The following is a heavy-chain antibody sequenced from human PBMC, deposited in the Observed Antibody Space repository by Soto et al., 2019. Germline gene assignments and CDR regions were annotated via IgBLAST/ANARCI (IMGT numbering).Heavy chain of an antibody. V-gene: IGHV5-51*01. D-gene: IGHD3-10*01. CDR2: IYPGDPDT. Sequence: PGESLKISCQSSGNNFSTYWIAWVRQMPGRGLEWMGIIYPGDPDTRYSPSFQGQVTISVDKSITTAYVQWSSLKASDTAIYYCARHGAYYYGSGSSFDSWGQGTLVTVSS. CDR3: ARHGAYYYGSGSSFDS. CDR1: GNNFSTYW. J-gene: IGHJ4*02.